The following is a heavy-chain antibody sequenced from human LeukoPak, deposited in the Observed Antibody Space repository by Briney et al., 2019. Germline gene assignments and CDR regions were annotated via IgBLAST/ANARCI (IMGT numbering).Heavy chain of an antibody. CDR1: GFTFSSYA. CDR2: ISNSGSST. V-gene: IGHV3-23*01. CDR3: AKPTRGSGSFLIEY. J-gene: IGHJ4*02. D-gene: IGHD1-26*01. Sequence: GGSLRLSCAASGFTFSSYAMSWVRQAPGKGLEWVSAISNSGSSTYYADSVKGRFTMSRDNSKNTLYLEMNSLRAEDTAVYYCAKPTRGSGSFLIEYWGQGTLVTVSS.